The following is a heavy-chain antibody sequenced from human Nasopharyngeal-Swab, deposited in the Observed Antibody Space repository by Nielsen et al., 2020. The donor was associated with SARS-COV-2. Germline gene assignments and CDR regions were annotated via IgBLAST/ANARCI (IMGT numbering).Heavy chain of an antibody. CDR3: ARDLYSRAFGVDY. V-gene: IGHV6-1*01. D-gene: IGHD6-13*01. CDR2: TYYRSKWYN. CDR1: GDSVSSNSAA. J-gene: IGHJ4*02. Sequence: QTLSLTCAISGDSVSSNSAAWNWTRQSPPRGLEWLGRTYYRSKWYNDYAVSVKSRITINPGTSKNQFSLQLNSVTPEDTAVYYCARDLYSRAFGVDYWGQGTLVTVSS.